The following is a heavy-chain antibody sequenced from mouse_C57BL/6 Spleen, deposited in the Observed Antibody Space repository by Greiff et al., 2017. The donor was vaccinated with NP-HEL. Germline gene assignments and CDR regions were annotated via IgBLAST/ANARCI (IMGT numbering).Heavy chain of an antibody. D-gene: IGHD1-1*01. CDR2: IYPSDSET. CDR1: GYTFTSYW. CDR3: ARGITTVGDY. J-gene: IGHJ2*01. V-gene: IGHV1-61*01. Sequence: VQLQQPGAELVRPGSSVKLSCKASGYTFTSYWMDWVKQRPGQGLEWIGNIYPSDSETHYNQKFKDKATLTVDKSSSTAYMQLSSLTSEDSAVYYCARGITTVGDYWGQGTTLTVSS.